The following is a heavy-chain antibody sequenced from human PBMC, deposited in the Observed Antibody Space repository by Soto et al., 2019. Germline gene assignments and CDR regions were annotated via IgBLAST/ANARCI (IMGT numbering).Heavy chain of an antibody. CDR3: ARDRKGKAAGGMDV. D-gene: IGHD6-25*01. CDR2: IYHSGST. V-gene: IGHV4-30-2*01. Sequence: QLQLQESGSGLVKPSQTLSLTCAVSGGSISSGGYSWSWIRQPPGKGLEWIGYIYHSGSTYYNPSLKSRVTISVDRSKNQFSLKLSSVTAADTAVYYCARDRKGKAAGGMDVWGKGTTVTVSS. J-gene: IGHJ6*04. CDR1: GGSISSGGYS.